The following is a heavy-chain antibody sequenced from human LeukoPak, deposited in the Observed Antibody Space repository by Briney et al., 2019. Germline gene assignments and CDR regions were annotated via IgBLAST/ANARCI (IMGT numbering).Heavy chain of an antibody. J-gene: IGHJ6*02. V-gene: IGHV3-7*01. Sequence: GGSLRLSRAASGFTFNNFWMSWVRQAPGKGLEWVANIKEDGSEKYYVDSVKGRFTISRDNAKKSLYLQMNSLRTEDTAVYYCARGASTAAKYGMDVWGRGTAVTVSS. D-gene: IGHD2-21*02. CDR1: GFTFNNFW. CDR3: ARGASTAAKYGMDV. CDR2: IKEDGSEK.